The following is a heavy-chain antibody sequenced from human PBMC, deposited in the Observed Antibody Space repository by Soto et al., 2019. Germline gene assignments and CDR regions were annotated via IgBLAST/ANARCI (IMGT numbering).Heavy chain of an antibody. CDR3: ARDDRYAFDY. CDR2: IGTSGSTI. Sequence: EVQLVESGGGLAQPGGSLRLSCAASGFTFSSYTMNWVRQAPGKGLEWLSYIGTSGSTIWKADSVKGRFTISRDNAKNSLYLQMSSLRAEDTAVYYCARDDRYAFDYWGQGTLVTVSS. CDR1: GFTFSSYT. J-gene: IGHJ4*02. D-gene: IGHD5-12*01. V-gene: IGHV3-48*01.